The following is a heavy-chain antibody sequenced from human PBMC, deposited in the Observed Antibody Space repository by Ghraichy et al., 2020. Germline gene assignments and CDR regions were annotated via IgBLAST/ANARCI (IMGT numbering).Heavy chain of an antibody. CDR1: GFTVSSIY. CDR2: IYSGGGT. D-gene: IGHD4-17*01. J-gene: IGHJ6*02. Sequence: LSLTCAASGFTVSSIYMSWVRQAPGKGLDWVSVIYSGGGTSYADSVKGRFTISRDNSKNTLYLQMNSLRAEDTAVYYCARDPYGDYGLDVWGQGATVTVSS. CDR3: ARDPYGDYGLDV. V-gene: IGHV3-66*01.